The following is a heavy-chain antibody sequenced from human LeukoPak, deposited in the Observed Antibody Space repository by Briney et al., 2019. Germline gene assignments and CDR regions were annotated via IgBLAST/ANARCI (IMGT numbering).Heavy chain of an antibody. J-gene: IGHJ6*02. CDR1: GGSISSYY. Sequence: SSETLSLTCTVSGGSISSYYWSWIRQPPGKGLEWIGYIYYSGSTNYNPSLKSRVTISVDTSKNQLSLKLSSVTAADTAVYYCARSPSSSWYDSGGYYYYYGMDVWGQGTTVTVSS. CDR2: IYYSGST. V-gene: IGHV4-59*01. CDR3: ARSPSSSWYDSGGYYYYYGMDV. D-gene: IGHD6-13*01.